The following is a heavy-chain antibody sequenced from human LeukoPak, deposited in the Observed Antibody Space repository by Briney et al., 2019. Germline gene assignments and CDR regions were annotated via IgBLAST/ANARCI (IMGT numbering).Heavy chain of an antibody. CDR2: LDWDDDK. D-gene: IGHD2-21*02. CDR1: GFSLSTSGMC. Sequence: SGPTLVNPTQTLTLTCTFSGFSLSTSGMCVSWIRQPPGKALEWLARLDWDDDKYYSTSLKTRLTISKDTSKNQVVLTMTNMDPVDTATYYCARIQVVTAPYYYYYTDVWGKETTVTVSS. J-gene: IGHJ6*03. V-gene: IGHV2-70*11. CDR3: ARIQVVTAPYYYYYTDV.